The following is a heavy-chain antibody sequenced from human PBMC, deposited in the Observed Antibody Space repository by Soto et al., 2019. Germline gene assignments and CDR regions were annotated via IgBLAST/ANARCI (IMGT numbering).Heavy chain of an antibody. CDR3: ARDLARTVGAFDI. J-gene: IGHJ3*02. Sequence: QVQLVESGGGVVQPGRSLRLSCAASGFTFSSYGMHWVRQAPGKGLEWVAVIWYDGSNKYYADSVKGRFTISRDNSKNTLYLQMNGLRGEDTAVYYCARDLARTVGAFDIWGQGTMVTVSS. D-gene: IGHD6-6*01. CDR1: GFTFSSYG. CDR2: IWYDGSNK. V-gene: IGHV3-33*01.